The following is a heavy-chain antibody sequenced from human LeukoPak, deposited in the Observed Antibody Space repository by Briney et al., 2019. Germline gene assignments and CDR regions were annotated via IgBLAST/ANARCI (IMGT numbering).Heavy chain of an antibody. CDR2: IYYSGST. CDR3: AVEMATQAK. Sequence: SETLSLTCTVPGGSISSGDYYWSWIRQPPGKGLEWIGYIYYSGSTYYNPSLKSRVTISVDTSKNQFPLKLSSATAADTAVYYCAVEMATQAKWGQGTLVTVSS. V-gene: IGHV4-30-4*01. D-gene: IGHD5-24*01. CDR1: GGSISSGDYY. J-gene: IGHJ4*02.